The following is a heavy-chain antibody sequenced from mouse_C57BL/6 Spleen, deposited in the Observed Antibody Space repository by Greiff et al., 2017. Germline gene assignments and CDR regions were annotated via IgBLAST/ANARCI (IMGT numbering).Heavy chain of an antibody. D-gene: IGHD1-1*01. J-gene: IGHJ1*03. CDR2: ISDGGSYT. Sequence: EVKVEESGGGLVKPGGSLKLSCAASGFTFSSYAMSWVRQTPEKRLEWVATISDGGSYTYYPDNVKGRFTISRGNAKNNLYLQMSHLKSEDTAMYYCAREGDYGSSPFYWYFDVWGTGTTVTVSS. CDR3: AREGDYGSSPFYWYFDV. CDR1: GFTFSSYA. V-gene: IGHV5-4*01.